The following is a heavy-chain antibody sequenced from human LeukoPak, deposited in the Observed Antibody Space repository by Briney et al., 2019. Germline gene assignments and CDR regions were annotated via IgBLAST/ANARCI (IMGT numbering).Heavy chain of an antibody. D-gene: IGHD6-13*01. Sequence: ASVKVSCKASGYGFTGYYMHWVRQAPGQGLEWMGWINPNSGGTNYAQKYQGRVTMTRDTSISTAYMDLSRLRSDDTAVYYCATDPNPYSSTSGYFDFWGQGTLVTVSS. CDR2: INPNSGGT. V-gene: IGHV1-2*02. CDR3: ATDPNPYSSTSGYFDF. CDR1: GYGFTGYY. J-gene: IGHJ4*02.